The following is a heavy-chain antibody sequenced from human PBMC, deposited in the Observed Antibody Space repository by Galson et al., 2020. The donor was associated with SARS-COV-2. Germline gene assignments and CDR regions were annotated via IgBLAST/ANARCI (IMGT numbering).Heavy chain of an antibody. V-gene: IGHV3-30*01. D-gene: IGHD5-18*01. J-gene: IGHJ4*02. Sequence: GGSLRLSCAAYGFTFTTYAFHWVRQAPGKGLEWVAVISFDGSYQYYADSVKGRFTISRDNSKNTLYLQLNSLRTEDTAVYYCARDRDTAMISLYYWGQGTLVAVSS. CDR2: ISFDGSYQ. CDR3: ARDRDTAMISLYY. CDR1: GFTFTTYA.